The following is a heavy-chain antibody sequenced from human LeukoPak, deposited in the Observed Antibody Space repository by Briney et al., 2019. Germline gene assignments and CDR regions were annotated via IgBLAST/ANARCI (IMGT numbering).Heavy chain of an antibody. V-gene: IGHV4-38-2*01. CDR1: GYSISSGYY. D-gene: IGHD3-22*01. CDR3: ARVKDSSGYYSWGY. Sequence: NPSETLSLTCAVSGYSISSGYYWGWIRQPPGKGLEWIGSIYHSGSTYYNPSLKSRVTISVDTSKNQFSLKLSPVTAADTAVYYCARVKDSSGYYSWGYWGQGTLVTVSS. J-gene: IGHJ4*02. CDR2: IYHSGST.